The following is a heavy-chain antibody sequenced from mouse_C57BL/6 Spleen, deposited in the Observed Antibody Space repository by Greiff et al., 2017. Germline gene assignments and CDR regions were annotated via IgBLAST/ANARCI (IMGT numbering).Heavy chain of an antibody. CDR1: GFTFSDYG. Sequence: EVKLVESGGGLVKPGGSLKLSCAASGFTFSDYGMHWVRQAPEKGLEWVAYISSGSSTINYADTVKGRFTISRDNATNTLFLQLTSMRSEDTAMYYCARNYGNYYAMDYWGQGTSVTVSA. J-gene: IGHJ4*01. CDR2: ISSGSSTI. D-gene: IGHD2-1*01. V-gene: IGHV5-17*01. CDR3: ARNYGNYYAMDY.